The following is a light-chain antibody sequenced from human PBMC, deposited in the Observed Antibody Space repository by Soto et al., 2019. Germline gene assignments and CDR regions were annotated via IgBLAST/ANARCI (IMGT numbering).Light chain of an antibody. CDR2: EVS. Sequence: QSVLTQPASVSGSPGQSITIPCTGTSSDVGGYTLVSWYQQHSGKAPKLMIYEVSNLPSGVSNRFSGSKSGTTASLTISGLQAYDEADYFCSSYSSSSTFYVFGTGTKLTVL. V-gene: IGLV2-14*01. CDR3: SSYSSSSTFYV. J-gene: IGLJ1*01. CDR1: SSDVGGYTL.